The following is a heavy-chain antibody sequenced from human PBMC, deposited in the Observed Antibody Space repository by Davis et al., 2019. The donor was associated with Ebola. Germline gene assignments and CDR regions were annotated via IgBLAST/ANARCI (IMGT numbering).Heavy chain of an antibody. V-gene: IGHV1-69*04. CDR1: GGTFSSYA. CDR3: AISSSWYLYGMDV. CDR2: IIPILGIA. Sequence: SVKVSCKASGGTFSSYAISWVRQAPGQGLEWMGRIIPILGIANYAQKFQGRVTITADKSTSTAYMELSSLRSEDTAVYYYAISSSWYLYGMDVWGQGTTITVSS. D-gene: IGHD6-13*01. J-gene: IGHJ6*02.